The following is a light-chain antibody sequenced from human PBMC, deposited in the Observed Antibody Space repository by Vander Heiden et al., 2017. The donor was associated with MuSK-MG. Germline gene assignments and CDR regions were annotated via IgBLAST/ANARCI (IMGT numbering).Light chain of an antibody. V-gene: IGKV2-30*01. J-gene: IGKJ3*01. CDR3: MQNTIWPFT. CDR2: KVS. Sequence: VMSQSPLSLSVSLGQSASIPCGSNQSLVYSDGNTFLTWFHQRPGQAPRRLIYKVSTRDSGVPDRFSGSGSVTDFTLTISKVEPEDVALYYCMQNTIWPFTFGPGTRVDLK. CDR1: QSLVYSDGNTF.